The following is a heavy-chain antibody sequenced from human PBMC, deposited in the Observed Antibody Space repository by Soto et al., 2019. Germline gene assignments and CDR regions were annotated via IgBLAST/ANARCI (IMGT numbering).Heavy chain of an antibody. J-gene: IGHJ4*02. CDR1: GFTFSSYA. CDR2: ISGSGGAT. Sequence: GESLKISCAASGFTFSSYAMSWVRQAPGKGLEWVSAISGSGGATYYADSVKGRFTISRDNSKNTLYLKRNSLRAEDAAGYSWGKDEVGHIVVVSAIGYWGQGSMVTVSS. D-gene: IGHD2-21*02. V-gene: IGHV3-23*01. CDR3: GKDEVGHIVVVSAIGY.